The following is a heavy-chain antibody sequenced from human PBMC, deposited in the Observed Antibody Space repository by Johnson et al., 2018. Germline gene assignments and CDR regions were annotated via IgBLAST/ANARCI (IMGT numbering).Heavy chain of an antibody. CDR1: GGSISSYY. D-gene: IGHD4-11*01. J-gene: IGHJ6*02. V-gene: IGHV4-59*01. Sequence: QVQLQESGPGLVKPSETLSLTCTVSGGSISSYYWSWIRQPPGKGLEWIGYIYYSGSTNYNPSLKSRVTISVDTSTNQFSLKLSSLTAADTAVYYCARALQDYYYGMDVWGQGTTVTVSS. CDR3: ARALQDYYYGMDV. CDR2: IYYSGST.